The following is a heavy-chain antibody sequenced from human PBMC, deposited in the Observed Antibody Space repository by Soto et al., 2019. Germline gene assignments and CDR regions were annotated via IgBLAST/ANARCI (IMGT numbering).Heavy chain of an antibody. CDR2: INPNSGGT. D-gene: IGHD6-13*01. Sequence: ASVKVSCKASGYTFTGYYMHWVRQAPGQGLEWMGWINPNSGGTNYAQKFQGRVTMTRDTSTSTAYMELSSQRSEDIDVYYCARSVCSPKGAAAGRFDPWGQGTLVTVSS. CDR3: ARSVCSPKGAAAGRFDP. CDR1: GYTFTGYY. J-gene: IGHJ5*02. V-gene: IGHV1-2*02.